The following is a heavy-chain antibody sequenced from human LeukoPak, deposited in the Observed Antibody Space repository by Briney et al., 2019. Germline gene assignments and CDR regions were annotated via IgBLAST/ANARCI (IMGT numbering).Heavy chain of an antibody. CDR3: ARVHYDSSGYSYWFDP. J-gene: IGHJ5*02. Sequence: ASVKLSFKASGYTFTGYYMHWMRHPPGQGLEWMGWINPNSGGTNYAQKFQGRVTMTRDTSISTAYMELSRLRSDDTAVYYCARVHYDSSGYSYWFDPWGQGSLVTVSS. D-gene: IGHD3-22*01. CDR1: GYTFTGYY. V-gene: IGHV1-2*02. CDR2: INPNSGGT.